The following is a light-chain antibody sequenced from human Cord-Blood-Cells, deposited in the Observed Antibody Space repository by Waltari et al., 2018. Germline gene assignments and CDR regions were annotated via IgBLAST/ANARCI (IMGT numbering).Light chain of an antibody. CDR1: KLGDKY. CDR3: QAWDSSTDYV. J-gene: IGLJ1*01. Sequence: SYELTQPPSVSVSPGQTASITCSGDKLGDKYACWYQQKTGQSPFLVIYQDSKRPLVIPERFSGSISGNTATLTISGTQAMDEADYYCQAWDSSTDYVFGTGTKVTVL. CDR2: QDS. V-gene: IGLV3-1*01.